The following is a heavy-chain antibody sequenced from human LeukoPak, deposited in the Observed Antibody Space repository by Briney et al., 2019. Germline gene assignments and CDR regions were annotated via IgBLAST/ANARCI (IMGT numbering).Heavy chain of an antibody. J-gene: IGHJ4*02. D-gene: IGHD3-16*01. CDR2: IYYSGST. Sequence: SETLSLTCTVSGGSISSYYWSWIRQPPGKGLEWIGYIYYSGSTNYNPSLKSRVTISVDTSKNQFSLKLSSVTAADTAVYYCARSGYYYDYDYWGQGTLVTVSS. CDR3: ARSGYYYDYDY. CDR1: GGSISSYY. V-gene: IGHV4-59*01.